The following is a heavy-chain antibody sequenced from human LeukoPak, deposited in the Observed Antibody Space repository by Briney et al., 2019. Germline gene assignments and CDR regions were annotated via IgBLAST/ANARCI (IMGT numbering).Heavy chain of an antibody. Sequence: GGSLRLSCAASGFTFSSYAMHWVRQAPGKGLEWVAVISYDGSNKYYADSVKGRFTISRDNPKNTLYLQMNSLRAEDTAVYYCARDYQVPGYFDYWGQGTLVTVSS. D-gene: IGHD2-2*01. CDR1: GFTFSSYA. CDR2: ISYDGSNK. J-gene: IGHJ4*02. CDR3: ARDYQVPGYFDY. V-gene: IGHV3-30-3*01.